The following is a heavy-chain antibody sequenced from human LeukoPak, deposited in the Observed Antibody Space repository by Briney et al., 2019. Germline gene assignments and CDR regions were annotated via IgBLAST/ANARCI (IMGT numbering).Heavy chain of an antibody. CDR1: GGSFSGYY. CDR2: INHSGST. J-gene: IGHJ6*02. D-gene: IGHD3-3*01. V-gene: IGHV4-34*01. CDR3: ARGRPSPSYDFWSGKDYYYYGMDV. Sequence: SETLSLTCAVYGGSFSGYYWSWIRQPPGKGLEWIGEINHSGSTNYNPSLKSRVTISVDTSKNQFSLKLSSVTAADTAVYYCARGRPSPSYDFWSGKDYYYYGMDVWGQGTTVTVSS.